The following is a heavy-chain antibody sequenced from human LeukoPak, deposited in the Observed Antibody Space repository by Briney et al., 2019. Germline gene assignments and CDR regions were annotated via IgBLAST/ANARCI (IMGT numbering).Heavy chain of an antibody. CDR3: AKESGRIGYCSSTSCYTEALDY. CDR1: GFTFSDYY. CDR2: ISSSGSTI. D-gene: IGHD2-2*02. V-gene: IGHV3-11*04. Sequence: GSLRLSCAASGFTFSDYYMSWIRQAPGKGLEWVSYISSSGSTIYYADSVKGRFTISRDNAKNSLYLQMNSLRAEDTAVYYCAKESGRIGYCSSTSCYTEALDYWGQGTLVTVSS. J-gene: IGHJ4*02.